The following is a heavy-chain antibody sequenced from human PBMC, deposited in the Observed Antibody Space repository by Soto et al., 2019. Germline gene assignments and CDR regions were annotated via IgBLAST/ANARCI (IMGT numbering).Heavy chain of an antibody. CDR3: ARRGAAMVKQ. J-gene: IGHJ4*02. Sequence: QVQLQQWGAGLLKPSETLSLTCAVYGGSFSGYYWSWIRQPPGKGLEWIGEINHSGSTNYNPSLKGRVTISVDTSKNQFSLKLSSVTAADTAVYYCARRGAAMVKQWGQGTLVTVSS. CDR2: INHSGST. D-gene: IGHD5-18*01. V-gene: IGHV4-34*01. CDR1: GGSFSGYY.